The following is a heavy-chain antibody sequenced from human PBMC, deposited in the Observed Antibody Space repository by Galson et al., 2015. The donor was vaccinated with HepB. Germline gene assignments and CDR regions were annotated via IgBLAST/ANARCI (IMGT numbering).Heavy chain of an antibody. CDR2: IKADGTEK. V-gene: IGHV3-7*03. CDR1: GFTFSSYW. D-gene: IGHD2-15*01. Sequence: SLRLSCAASGFTFSSYWMSWVRQAPGKGLEWVAKIKADGTEKYYVDSVKGRFTISRDNAKNSLFLQLHSLRVEDAALYYCARDGYFYYYMDVWGKGTTVTVSS. J-gene: IGHJ6*03. CDR3: ARDGYFYYYMDV.